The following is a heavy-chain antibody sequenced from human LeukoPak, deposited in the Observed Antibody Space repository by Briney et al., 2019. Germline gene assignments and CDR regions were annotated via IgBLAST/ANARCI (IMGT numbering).Heavy chain of an antibody. CDR3: ARTPRRDGYKKRDAFDI. CDR1: GGTFSSYA. Sequence: ASVKVSSKASGGTFSSYAVSWVRQAPGQGREWMGRIIPIFGTANYAQKFQGRVTITTDESTSTAYMELSSLRSEDTAVYYCARTPRRDGYKKRDAFDIWGQGTMVTVSS. CDR2: IIPIFGTA. D-gene: IGHD5-24*01. V-gene: IGHV1-69*05. J-gene: IGHJ3*02.